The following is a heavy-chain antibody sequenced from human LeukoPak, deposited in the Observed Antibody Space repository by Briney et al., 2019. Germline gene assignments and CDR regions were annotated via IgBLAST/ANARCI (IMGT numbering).Heavy chain of an antibody. V-gene: IGHV3-30*04. J-gene: IGHJ6*04. CDR3: ARDLVPAVEYYYYYGMDV. Sequence: GGSLRLSCAASGFTFSSYAMHWVRQAPGKGLEWVAVISYDGSNKYYADSVKGRFTISRDNSKNTLYLQMNSLRAEDTAVYYCARDLVPAVEYYYYYGMDVWGKGTTVTVSS. CDR1: GFTFSSYA. D-gene: IGHD2-8*02. CDR2: ISYDGSNK.